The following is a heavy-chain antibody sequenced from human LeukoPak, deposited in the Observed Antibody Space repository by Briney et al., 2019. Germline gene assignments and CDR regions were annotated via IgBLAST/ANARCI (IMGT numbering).Heavy chain of an antibody. CDR2: ISRSGGGT. Sequence: GGSLRLSCAASGFTFSNYAMNWVRQAPGKGLEWVSSISRSGGGTYYADSVKGRFTISSDNSKNTLYLQMNSLRAEDAAVYYCAKDATMTTDCYFDLWGRGTLVTVSS. CDR1: GFTFSNYA. D-gene: IGHD4-17*01. CDR3: AKDATMTTDCYFDL. J-gene: IGHJ2*01. V-gene: IGHV3-23*01.